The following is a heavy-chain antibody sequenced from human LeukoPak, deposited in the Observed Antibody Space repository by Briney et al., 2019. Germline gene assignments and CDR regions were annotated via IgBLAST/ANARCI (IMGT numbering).Heavy chain of an antibody. CDR3: ARGVQKYQLLPSDAFDI. Sequence: GASVTVSCKASGYTFTSYAMNWVRQAPGQGLEWMGWINTNTGNPTYAQGFTGRFVFSLDTSVSTAYLQISSLKAEDTAVYYCARGVQKYQLLPSDAFDIWGQGTMVTVSS. D-gene: IGHD2-2*01. V-gene: IGHV7-4-1*02. CDR2: INTNTGNP. CDR1: GYTFTSYA. J-gene: IGHJ3*02.